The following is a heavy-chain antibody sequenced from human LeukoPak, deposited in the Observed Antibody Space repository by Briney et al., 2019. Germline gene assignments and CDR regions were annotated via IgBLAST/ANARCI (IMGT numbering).Heavy chain of an antibody. D-gene: IGHD3-22*01. CDR2: ISYDGSNK. CDR3: AKDRYYYDSSGYYPS. Sequence: GGSLRLSCAASGFTFSSYGMHWVRQAPGKGLEWVAVISYDGSNKYYADSVKGRFTISRDNSKNTLYLQMNSLRAEDTAVYYCAKDRYYYDSSGYYPSWGQGALVTVSS. CDR1: GFTFSSYG. J-gene: IGHJ4*02. V-gene: IGHV3-30*18.